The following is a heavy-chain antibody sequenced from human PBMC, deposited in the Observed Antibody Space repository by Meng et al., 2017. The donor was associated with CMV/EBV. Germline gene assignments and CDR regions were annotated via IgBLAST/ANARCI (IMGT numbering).Heavy chain of an antibody. CDR1: GFTFSSYW. V-gene: IGHV3-74*01. CDR3: AKPTYCGGDCYWALFDY. Sequence: GGSLRLSCAASGFTFSSYWMHWVRQAPGKGLVWVSRINSDGSSTSYADSVKGRFTISRDNSKNTLYLQMNSLRAEDTAVYYCAKPTYCGGDCYWALFDYWGQGTLVTVSS. D-gene: IGHD2-21*01. J-gene: IGHJ4*02. CDR2: INSDGSST.